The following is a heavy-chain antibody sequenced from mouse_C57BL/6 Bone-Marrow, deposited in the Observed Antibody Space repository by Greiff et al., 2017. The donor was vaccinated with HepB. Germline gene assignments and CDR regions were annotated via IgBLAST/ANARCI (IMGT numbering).Heavy chain of an antibody. Sequence: DVKLVESGGGLVKPGGSLKLSCAASGFTFSSYAMSWVRQTPEKRLEWVATISDGGSYTYYPDNVKGRFTISRDNAKNNLYLQMSHLKSEDTAMYYCAREGGRVFDYWGQGTTLTVSS. V-gene: IGHV5-4*01. J-gene: IGHJ2*01. CDR2: ISDGGSYT. CDR3: AREGGRVFDY. CDR1: GFTFSSYA.